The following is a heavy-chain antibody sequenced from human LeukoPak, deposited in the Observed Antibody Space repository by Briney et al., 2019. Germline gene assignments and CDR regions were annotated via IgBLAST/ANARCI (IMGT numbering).Heavy chain of an antibody. Sequence: SETLSLTCTVSGGSISSYYWSWIRQPPGKGLEWIGYIYYSGSTNYNPSLKSRVTISVDTSKNQFSLRLSPVTAADTAVYYCARRGYCSGTNCYIFDYWGQGTLVTVSS. D-gene: IGHD2-2*02. CDR2: IYYSGST. CDR3: ARRGYCSGTNCYIFDY. J-gene: IGHJ4*02. V-gene: IGHV4-59*08. CDR1: GGSISSYY.